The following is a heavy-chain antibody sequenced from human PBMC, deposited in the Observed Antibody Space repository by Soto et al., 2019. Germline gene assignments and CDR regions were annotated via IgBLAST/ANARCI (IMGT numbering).Heavy chain of an antibody. CDR1: GFTFSSYD. CDR2: IGTAGDT. Sequence: GGSLRLSCAASGFTFSSYDMHWVRQATGKGLEWVSAIGTAGDTYYPGSVKCRFTISRENAKNSLYLQMNSLRAGDTAVYYCAREGSGSYSFDYWGQGTLVTVSS. D-gene: IGHD1-26*01. V-gene: IGHV3-13*01. CDR3: AREGSGSYSFDY. J-gene: IGHJ4*02.